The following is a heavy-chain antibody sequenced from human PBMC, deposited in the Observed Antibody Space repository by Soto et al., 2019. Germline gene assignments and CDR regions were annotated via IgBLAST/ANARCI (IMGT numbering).Heavy chain of an antibody. Sequence: GGSLRLSCAASGFTFDDYAMHWVRQAPGKGLEWVSGISWNSGSIGYADSVKGRFTISRDNAKNSLYLQMNSLRAEDTALYYCAKDISSYSSSWYVTEYFQHWGQGTLVTVSS. CDR1: GFTFDDYA. V-gene: IGHV3-9*01. J-gene: IGHJ1*01. CDR2: ISWNSGSI. D-gene: IGHD6-13*01. CDR3: AKDISSYSSSWYVTEYFQH.